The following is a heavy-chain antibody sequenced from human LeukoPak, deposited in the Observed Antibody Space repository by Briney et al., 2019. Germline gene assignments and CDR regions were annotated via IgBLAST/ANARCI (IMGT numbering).Heavy chain of an antibody. CDR2: IYYSGST. V-gene: IGHV4-59*01. CDR1: GGSISSYY. CDR3: ARARGSSFQH. Sequence: SSETLSLTCTVSGGSISSYYWSWIRQPPGKGLEWIWYIYYSGSTNYNPSLKSRVTISVDTSKNQFSLKLSSVTAADTAVYYCARARGSSFQHWGQGTLVTVSS. J-gene: IGHJ1*01. D-gene: IGHD1-26*01.